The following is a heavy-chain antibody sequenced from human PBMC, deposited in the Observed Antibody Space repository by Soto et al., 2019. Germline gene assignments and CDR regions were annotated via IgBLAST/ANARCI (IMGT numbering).Heavy chain of an antibody. V-gene: IGHV3-33*01. CDR2: IWYDGSNK. CDR3: ARDPAIVVVTAAYYGMDV. J-gene: IGHJ6*02. CDR1: GFTFSSYG. Sequence: GGSLRLSCAASGFTFSSYGMHWVRQAPGKGLEWVAVIWYDGSNKYYADSVKGRFTISRDNSKNTLYLQMNSLRAEDTAVYYCARDPAIVVVTAAYYGMDVWGQGTTVTV. D-gene: IGHD2-21*02.